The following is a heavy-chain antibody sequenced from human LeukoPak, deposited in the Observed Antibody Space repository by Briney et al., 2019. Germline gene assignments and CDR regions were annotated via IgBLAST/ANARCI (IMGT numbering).Heavy chain of an antibody. CDR3: ARHDRIGVVIHY. Sequence: PSETLSPTCTVSGGSISSSSYYWGWIRQPPGKGLEWIGSIYYSGSTYYNPSLKSRVTISVDTSKNQFSLKLSSVTAADTAVYYCARHDRIGVVIHYWGQGTLVTVSS. J-gene: IGHJ4*02. D-gene: IGHD3-3*01. CDR1: GGSISSSSYY. CDR2: IYYSGST. V-gene: IGHV4-39*01.